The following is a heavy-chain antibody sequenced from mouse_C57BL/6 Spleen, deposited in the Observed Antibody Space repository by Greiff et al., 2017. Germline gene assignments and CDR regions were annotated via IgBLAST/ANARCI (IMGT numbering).Heavy chain of an antibody. J-gene: IGHJ2*01. CDR1: GFTFRSYG. D-gene: IGHD2-5*01. CDR2: ISSGGSYT. CDR3: SRRAYDSNYVAFDY. V-gene: IGHV5-6*02. Sequence: DVMLVESGGDFVKPGGFLKLSCAASGFTFRSYGMSWVRQTPDKRLEWVATISSGGSYTYYPDRVKGRFTITRDNAKNTLYLQMSIMKSKYTAMYDCSRRAYDSNYVAFDYWGQGTTLTVSS.